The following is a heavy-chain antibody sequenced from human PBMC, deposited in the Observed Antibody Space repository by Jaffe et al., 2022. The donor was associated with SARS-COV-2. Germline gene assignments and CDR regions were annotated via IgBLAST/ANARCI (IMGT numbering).Heavy chain of an antibody. CDR2: ISSSGSTI. J-gene: IGHJ6*02. D-gene: IGHD1-26*01. CDR3: ARDGLLPTPSYGMDV. Sequence: EVQLVESGGGLVQPGGSLRLSCAASGFTFSSYEMNWVRQAPGKGLEWVSYISSSGSTIYYADSVKGRFTISRDNAKNSLYLQMNSLRAEDTAVYYCARDGLLPTPSYGMDVWGQGTTVTVSS. CDR1: GFTFSSYE. V-gene: IGHV3-48*03.